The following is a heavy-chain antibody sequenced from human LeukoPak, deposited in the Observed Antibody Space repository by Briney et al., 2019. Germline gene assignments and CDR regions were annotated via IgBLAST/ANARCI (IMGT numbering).Heavy chain of an antibody. CDR1: GGTFSSYA. J-gene: IGHJ4*02. D-gene: IGHD2-2*02. CDR3: AVYCSSTSCYTSISLPTETGKHAH. CDR2: IIPIFGTA. V-gene: IGHV1-69*05. Sequence: SVKVSCKASGGTFSSYAISWVRRAPGQGLEWMGGIIPIFGTANYAQKFQGRVTITTDESTSTAYMELSSLRSEDTAVYYCAVYCSSTSCYTSISLPTETGKHAHWGQGTLVTVSS.